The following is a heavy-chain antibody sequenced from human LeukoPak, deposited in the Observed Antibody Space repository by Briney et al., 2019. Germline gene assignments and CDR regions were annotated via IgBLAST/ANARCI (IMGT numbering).Heavy chain of an antibody. D-gene: IGHD3-16*01. V-gene: IGHV4-59*08. CDR3: ARCDRGPDDAFDI. CDR2: IYYSGST. J-gene: IGHJ3*02. Sequence: SETLSLTCTVSGGSISSYYWSWIRQPPGKGLEWIGYIYYSGSTNYNPSLKSRVTISVDTSKNQFSLKLSSVTAADTAVYYCARCDRGPDDAFDIWGQGTMVTVSS. CDR1: GGSISSYY.